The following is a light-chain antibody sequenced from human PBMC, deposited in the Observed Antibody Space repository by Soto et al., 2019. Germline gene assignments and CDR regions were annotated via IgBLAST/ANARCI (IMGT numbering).Light chain of an antibody. CDR1: SSDVGGYNY. CDR2: EVS. J-gene: IGLJ2*01. Sequence: QSALTQPASVSGSPGQSITISCTGTSSDVGGYNYVSWYQQHPGKAPKLMIYEVSKRPSGVSNRFPGSKSGNTASLTISGLQAEDEADYYCSSYTSSSTRVFGGGTQLTVL. V-gene: IGLV2-14*01. CDR3: SSYTSSSTRV.